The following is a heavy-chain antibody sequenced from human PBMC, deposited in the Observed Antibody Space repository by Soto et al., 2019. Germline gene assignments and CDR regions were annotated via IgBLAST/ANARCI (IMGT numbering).Heavy chain of an antibody. CDR2: INTDGTRT. D-gene: IGHD3-10*01. J-gene: IGHJ5*02. Sequence: DVQLVESGGGLVQPGGSLRLSCAASGFTFNNYWMHWVRQAPGKGLMWVSRINTDGTRTPYADSVKGRFAISRHNAKNTVYLQMNSLRADDTAVYFCARVKSGSYDWSDPWGQGTLVTVSS. CDR3: ARVKSGSYDWSDP. CDR1: GFTFNNYW. V-gene: IGHV3-74*01.